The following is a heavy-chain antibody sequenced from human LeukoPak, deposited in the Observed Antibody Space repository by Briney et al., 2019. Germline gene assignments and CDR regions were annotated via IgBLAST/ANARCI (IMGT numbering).Heavy chain of an antibody. V-gene: IGHV4-39*07. J-gene: IGHJ6*03. Sequence: SETLSLTCTVSGGSISTSGYYWGWIRQPPGKGLEYFASIDSGGNTYYNPSLQSRVTISADTSKNQFSLKLSYVTAADTAVYFCARARGDSPRIYYYMDVWGKGTTVTVSS. D-gene: IGHD3-16*01. CDR2: IDSGGNT. CDR1: GGSISTSGYY. CDR3: ARARGDSPRIYYYMDV.